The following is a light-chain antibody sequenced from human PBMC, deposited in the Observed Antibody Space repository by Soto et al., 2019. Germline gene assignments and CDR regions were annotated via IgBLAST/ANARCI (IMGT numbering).Light chain of an antibody. CDR2: TAS. CDR1: QAIRHD. J-gene: IGKJ2*01. CDR3: LQLYDYPYT. V-gene: IGKV1-6*01. Sequence: AIQMTQSPSSLSASIGDRVTITCRASQAIRHDLGWYQQKPGKAPKLLIYTASHLQSGVPSRFSRSGSGPAFPLTISSLQAEEFATYYGLQLYDYPYTFGQGTKLEI.